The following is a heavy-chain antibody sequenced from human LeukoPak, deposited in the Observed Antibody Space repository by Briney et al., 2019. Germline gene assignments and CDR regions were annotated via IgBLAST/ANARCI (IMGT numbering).Heavy chain of an antibody. CDR3: ARAPRNVAFFYYYYYGMDV. Sequence: SETLSLTCAVYGGSFSGYYWGWIRQPPGKGLEWIGEINHSGSTNYNPSLKSRVTISVDTSKNQFSLKLSSVTAADTAVYYCARAPRNVAFFYYYYYGMDVWGQGTTVTVSS. V-gene: IGHV4-34*01. J-gene: IGHJ6*02. D-gene: IGHD2-15*01. CDR1: GGSFSGYY. CDR2: INHSGST.